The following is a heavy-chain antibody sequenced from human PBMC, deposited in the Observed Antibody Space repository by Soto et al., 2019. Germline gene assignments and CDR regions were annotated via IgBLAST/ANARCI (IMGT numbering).Heavy chain of an antibody. D-gene: IGHD1-26*01. Sequence: QVQLVESGGGVVQPGRSLRLSCAASGFTFSSYAMHWVRQAPGKGLEWVAVISYDGSNKYYADSVKGRFTISRDNSKNTLYLQMYSLRAEDTAVYFCARDPGGGWFDPWGQGTLVTVSS. J-gene: IGHJ5*02. CDR3: ARDPGGGWFDP. V-gene: IGHV3-30-3*01. CDR1: GFTFSSYA. CDR2: ISYDGSNK.